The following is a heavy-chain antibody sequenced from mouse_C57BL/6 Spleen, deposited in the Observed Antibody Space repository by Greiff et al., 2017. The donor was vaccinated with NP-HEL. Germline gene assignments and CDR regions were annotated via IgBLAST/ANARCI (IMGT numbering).Heavy chain of an antibody. D-gene: IGHD2-4*01. CDR2: IYPSSGNT. Sequence: VQLQQSGAELARPGASVKLSCKASGYTFTSYGISWVKQRTGQGLEWIGEIYPSSGNTYYNEKFKGKATLTADKSSSTAYMELRSLTSEDSAVYFCARSYDSRRRGWYFDVWGTGTTVTVSS. J-gene: IGHJ1*03. V-gene: IGHV1-81*01. CDR1: GYTFTSYG. CDR3: ARSYDSRRRGWYFDV.